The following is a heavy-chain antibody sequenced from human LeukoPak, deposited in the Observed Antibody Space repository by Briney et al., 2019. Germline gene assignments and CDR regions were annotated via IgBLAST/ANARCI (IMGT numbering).Heavy chain of an antibody. CDR1: GFTFSSYW. CDR3: AKSISSGWYSFDY. Sequence: PGGSLRLSCAASGFTFSSYWMSWVRQAPGKGLEWVSAISGSGSSTYSADSVKGRFTISRDNSKNTLYLQINSLRAEDTAVYYCAKSISSGWYSFDYWGQGTLVTVSS. CDR2: ISGSGSST. V-gene: IGHV3-23*01. J-gene: IGHJ4*02. D-gene: IGHD6-19*01.